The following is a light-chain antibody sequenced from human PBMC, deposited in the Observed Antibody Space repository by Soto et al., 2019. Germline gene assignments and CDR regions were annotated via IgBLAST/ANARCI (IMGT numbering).Light chain of an antibody. CDR1: NSDVGGYNY. CDR2: EVS. Sequence: QSVLTQPACVSGSPGQSITVCCTGTNSDVGGYNYVSCDQQHPGKAPELMIYEVSHRPSGVSNRFSGSKSDNTASLTISGLQAADEADYYCSSYTSISTLYVFGTGTKVTVL. CDR3: SSYTSISTLYV. J-gene: IGLJ1*01. V-gene: IGLV2-14*01.